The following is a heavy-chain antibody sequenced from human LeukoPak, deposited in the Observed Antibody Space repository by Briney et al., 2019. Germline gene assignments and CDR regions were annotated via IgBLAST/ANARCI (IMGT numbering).Heavy chain of an antibody. CDR3: AREGRGAAAGMDY. CDR1: GGSISSYY. D-gene: IGHD6-13*01. CDR2: IYYSGNT. Sequence: PSETLSLTCTVSGGSISSYYWSWLRQPPGKGLEWIGYIYYSGNTNYNPSLESRVTISVDTSKNQFSLNLSSVTAADTAVYYCAREGRGAAAGMDYWGQGSLVTVSS. J-gene: IGHJ4*02. V-gene: IGHV4-59*01.